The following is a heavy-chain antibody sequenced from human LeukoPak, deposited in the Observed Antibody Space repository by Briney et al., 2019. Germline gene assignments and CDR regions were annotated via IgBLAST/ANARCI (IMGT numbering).Heavy chain of an antibody. D-gene: IGHD4-17*01. CDR1: GASITSNHW. Sequence: SETLSLTCAVSGASITSNHWWSWARQAPGEGLEWIGEIYHGGATTYNPSLKSRVTMSVDKSKNEFSLSLRSVTAADTAVYYCATNLYGDYGYYYFDYWGPGTLVTVSS. CDR3: ATNLYGDYGYYYFDY. J-gene: IGHJ4*02. V-gene: IGHV4-4*02. CDR2: IYHGGAT.